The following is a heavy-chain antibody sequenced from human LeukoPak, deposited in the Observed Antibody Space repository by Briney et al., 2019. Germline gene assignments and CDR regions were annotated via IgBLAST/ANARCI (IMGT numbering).Heavy chain of an antibody. V-gene: IGHV3-7*01. CDR3: ARLLGTVTTFDY. CDR2: INEVGSKT. D-gene: IGHD1-26*01. J-gene: IGHJ4*02. CDR1: GFSFSVCS. Sequence: PGGSLRVSCAASGFSFSVCSLSWVRQAPGKGLEWVATINEVGSKTYYDDSVKGRFTISRDNAKNSLYLEMSSLRAEDTAVYYCARLLGTVTTFDYWGQGTLVTVSS.